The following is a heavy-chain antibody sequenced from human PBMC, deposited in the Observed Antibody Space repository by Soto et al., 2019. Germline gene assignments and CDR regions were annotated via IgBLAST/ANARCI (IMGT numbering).Heavy chain of an antibody. CDR2: INPDNGNA. V-gene: IGHV1-18*01. CDR3: ARGQFLGYCSGVSCAYRSYFDY. J-gene: IGHJ4*02. CDR1: GYTFTRSG. Sequence: ASVKVSCKASGYTFTRSGISWVRQAPGQGLEWLGLINPDNGNANYAQHFQGRVSLTTDTSTTTVYMELSSLRSDDTAVYYCARGQFLGYCSGVSCAYRSYFDYWGQGTQVTVSS. D-gene: IGHD2-15*01.